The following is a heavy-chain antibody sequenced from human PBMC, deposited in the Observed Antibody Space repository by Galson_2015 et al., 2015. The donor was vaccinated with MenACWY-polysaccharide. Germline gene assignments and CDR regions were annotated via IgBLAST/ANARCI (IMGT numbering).Heavy chain of an antibody. CDR2: IYSGGST. CDR3: ARDDRAVAGVDY. V-gene: IGHV3-66*01. D-gene: IGHD6-19*01. Sequence: SLRLSCAASGFTVSSNYMTWVRQAPGKGLEWVSVIYSGGSTYYADSVKGRFSISRDNSKNMLYLQMSSLRAEDTAVYYCARDDRAVAGVDYWGPGT. CDR1: GFTVSSNY. J-gene: IGHJ4*02.